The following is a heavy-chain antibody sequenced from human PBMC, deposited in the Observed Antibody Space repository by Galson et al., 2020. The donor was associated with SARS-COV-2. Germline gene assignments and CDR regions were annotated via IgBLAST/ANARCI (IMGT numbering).Heavy chain of an antibody. V-gene: IGHV3-7*01. Sequence: GGSLRLSCAASGFTFSSYWMSWVRQAPGKGLEWVANIKQDGSEKYYVDSVKGRFTISRDNAKNSLYLQMNSLRAEDTAVYYCARDQFSYGWGNYYYYGMDVWGQGTTVTVSS. CDR1: GFTFSSYW. D-gene: IGHD3-10*01. CDR2: IKQDGSEK. J-gene: IGHJ6*02. CDR3: ARDQFSYGWGNYYYYGMDV.